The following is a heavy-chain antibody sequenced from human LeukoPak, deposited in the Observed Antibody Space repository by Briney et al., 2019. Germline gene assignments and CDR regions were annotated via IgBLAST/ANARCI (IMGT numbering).Heavy chain of an antibody. D-gene: IGHD3-22*01. CDR2: IYPGDSDT. J-gene: IGHJ4*02. Sequence: GESLKISCQGSGYSFTSYWIGWVRQMPGKGLEWMGIIYPGDSDTRYSPSFQGQVTISADKSISTAYLQWSSLKASDTAMYYCARPAKTYYYDSSGAPPDYWGQGTLVTVSS. V-gene: IGHV5-51*01. CDR1: GYSFTSYW. CDR3: ARPAKTYYYDSSGAPPDY.